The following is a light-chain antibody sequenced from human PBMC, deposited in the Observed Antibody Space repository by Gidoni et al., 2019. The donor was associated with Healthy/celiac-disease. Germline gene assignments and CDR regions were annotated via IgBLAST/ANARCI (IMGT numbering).Light chain of an antibody. V-gene: IGKV3-11*01. J-gene: IGKJ2*01. CDR3: QQRSNWPPET. CDR1: QSVSSY. Sequence: IVFHTTPATLSLSPGERATLPCRASQSVSSYLAWYQQNPGQAPRLLIYDASNRATGLPARFSGSGSGTDFTLTISSLEPEDFAVYYCQQRSNWPPETFGQGTKLEIK. CDR2: DAS.